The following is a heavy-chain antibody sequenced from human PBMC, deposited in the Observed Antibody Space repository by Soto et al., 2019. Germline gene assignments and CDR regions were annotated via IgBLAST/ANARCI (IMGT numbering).Heavy chain of an antibody. CDR1: GDSVSSNSAA. Sequence: SQTLSLTCAISGDSVSSNSAAWNWIRQSPSRGLEWLGRTYYRSKWYNDYAVSVKSRITINPDTSKNQFSMRLNSVTPVDTAEDYCARDRAEDRPFCALDVWDQRTKGTNSS. CDR3: ARDRAEDRPFCALDV. CDR2: TYYRSKWYN. V-gene: IGHV6-1*01. J-gene: IGHJ6*02.